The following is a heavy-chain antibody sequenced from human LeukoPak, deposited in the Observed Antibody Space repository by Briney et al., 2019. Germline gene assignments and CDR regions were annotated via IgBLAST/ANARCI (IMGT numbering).Heavy chain of an antibody. CDR2: INPSGGST. V-gene: IGHV1-46*01. CDR3: ARGTLRFLEWLCWFDP. Sequence: GASVTVSCKASGYTFTSYYMHWVRQAPGQGLEWMGIINPSGGSTSYAQKFQGRVTMTRDTSTSTVYMELSSLRSEDTAVYYCARGTLRFLEWLCWFDPWGQGTLVTVSS. D-gene: IGHD3-3*01. CDR1: GYTFTSYY. J-gene: IGHJ5*02.